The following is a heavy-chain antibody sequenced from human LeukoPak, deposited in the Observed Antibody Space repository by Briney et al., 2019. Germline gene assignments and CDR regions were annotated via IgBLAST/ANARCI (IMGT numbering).Heavy chain of an antibody. CDR3: ERGVAGFDY. D-gene: IGHD2-15*01. CDR2: ISSTSSYI. Sequence: PGGSLRLSCAASGFTFSSHSMNWVRQAPGKGLEWVSSISSTSSYIYYPDSVKGRFTISRDNAKTSLYLQMNSLRAEDTALYYCERGVAGFDYWGQGTLVTVSS. J-gene: IGHJ4*02. V-gene: IGHV3-21*01. CDR1: GFTFSSHS.